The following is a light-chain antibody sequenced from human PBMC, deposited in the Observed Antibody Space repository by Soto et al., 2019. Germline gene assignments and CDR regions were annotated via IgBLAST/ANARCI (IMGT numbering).Light chain of an antibody. CDR1: SRDIGAYNY. CDR3: SSHTGIGTRLV. Sequence: QSALTQPASVSGSPGQSITISCTGTSRDIGAYNYVSWYQQHPGEVPKLMIYDVSNRPSGISNRFSGSKSGNTASLTISGLQAEDEADYYCSSHTGIGTRLVFGGGTKVTVL. J-gene: IGLJ2*01. V-gene: IGLV2-14*03. CDR2: DVS.